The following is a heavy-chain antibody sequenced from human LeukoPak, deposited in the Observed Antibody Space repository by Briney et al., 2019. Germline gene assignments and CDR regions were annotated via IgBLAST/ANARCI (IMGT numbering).Heavy chain of an antibody. CDR1: GGTFSSYA. D-gene: IGHD7-27*01. V-gene: IGHV1-69*13. Sequence: GASVKVSCKASGGTFSSYAISWVRQAPGQGLEWMGGIIPIFGTANYAQKFQGRVTITADESTSTAYMELSSLRSEDTAVYYCARGQFRTGERYYYYYYMDVWGKGTTVTVSS. CDR3: ARGQFRTGERYYYYYYMDV. CDR2: IIPIFGTA. J-gene: IGHJ6*03.